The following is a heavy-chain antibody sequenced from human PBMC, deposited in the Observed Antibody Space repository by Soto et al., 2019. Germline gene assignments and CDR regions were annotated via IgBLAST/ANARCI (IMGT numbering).Heavy chain of an antibody. CDR1: GGTFSSYA. Sequence: SVKVSCKASGGTFSSYAISWGRQAPGQGLEWMGGIIPIFGTANYAQKFQGRVTITADESTSTAYMELRSLRSEDTAVYYCANRERYSSSWPRPPWGRDSYHYGMDVWGQGTTVTVSS. D-gene: IGHD6-13*01. J-gene: IGHJ6*02. CDR3: ANRERYSSSWPRPPWGRDSYHYGMDV. V-gene: IGHV1-69*13. CDR2: IIPIFGTA.